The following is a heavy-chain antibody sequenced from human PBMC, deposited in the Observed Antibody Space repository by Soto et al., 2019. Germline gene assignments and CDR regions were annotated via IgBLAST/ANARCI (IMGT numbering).Heavy chain of an antibody. Sequence: GGSLRLSCAASGFTFSRSTMNWVRQAPGKGLEWVSSISSDINYVDSVKGRFTISRDNAKNSLYLQMNSLRAEDTAVYYCVRSRGGYADLWGQGTLVTVSS. CDR2: ISSDI. D-gene: IGHD5-12*01. CDR1: GFTFSRST. CDR3: VRSRGGYADL. J-gene: IGHJ5*02. V-gene: IGHV3-21*01.